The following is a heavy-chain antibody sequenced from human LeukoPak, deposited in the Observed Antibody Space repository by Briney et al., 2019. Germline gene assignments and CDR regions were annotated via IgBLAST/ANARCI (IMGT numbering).Heavy chain of an antibody. D-gene: IGHD3-3*01. CDR3: AREMHIRIFGVDYYYMDV. Sequence: SETLSLTCTVSGGSISSYYCIWIRQPAGKGLEWIGRFYTSGNTNYNPSLKSRVTMSVDTSKNQFSLKLSSVTAADTAVYYCAREMHIRIFGVDYYYMDVWGKGTTVTVSS. J-gene: IGHJ6*03. CDR1: GGSISSYY. CDR2: FYTSGNT. V-gene: IGHV4-4*07.